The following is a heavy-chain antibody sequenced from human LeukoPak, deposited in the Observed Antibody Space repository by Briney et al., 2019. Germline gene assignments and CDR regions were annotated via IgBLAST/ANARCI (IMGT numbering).Heavy chain of an antibody. CDR2: IYKGGAT. Sequence: GGSLRLSCAVSGFTVRNNYMTWVRQAPGKGLEWVSVIYKGGATYHRDSVKGRFTIFRDPSTNTLYLQMNSLRAEDTAVYYCAKDSESYDSSGSTFDYWGQGTLVTVSS. V-gene: IGHV3-66*01. J-gene: IGHJ4*02. CDR3: AKDSESYDSSGSTFDY. CDR1: GFTVRNNY. D-gene: IGHD3-22*01.